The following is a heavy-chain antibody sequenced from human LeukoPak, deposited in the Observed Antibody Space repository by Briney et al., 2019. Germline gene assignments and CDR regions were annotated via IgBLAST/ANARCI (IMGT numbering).Heavy chain of an antibody. V-gene: IGHV4-34*01. CDR3: ARGGGSGWYRGPDYYYYYYMDV. J-gene: IGHJ6*03. CDR1: GGSFSGYY. CDR2: INHSGST. Sequence: KASETLSLTCAVYGGSFSGYYWSWIRQPPGKGLEWIGEINHSGSTNYNPSLKSRVTISVDTSKNQLSLKLSSVTAADTAVYYCARGGGSGWYRGPDYYYYYYMDVWGKGTTVTVSS. D-gene: IGHD6-19*01.